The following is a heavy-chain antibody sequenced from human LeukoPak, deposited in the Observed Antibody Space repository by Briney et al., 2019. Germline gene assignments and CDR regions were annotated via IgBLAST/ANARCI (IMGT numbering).Heavy chain of an antibody. CDR1: GFTFSSYA. CDR2: ISGSGGTT. V-gene: IGHV3-23*01. Sequence: SGGSLRLSCAASGFTFSSYAMSWVRQAPEKGLEWVSAISGSGGTTYYADSVKGRFTISRDNAKNTLYLQMNSLRAEDTAVYYCARDLGRIAVALDAFDIWGQGTMVTVSS. D-gene: IGHD6-19*01. CDR3: ARDLGRIAVALDAFDI. J-gene: IGHJ3*02.